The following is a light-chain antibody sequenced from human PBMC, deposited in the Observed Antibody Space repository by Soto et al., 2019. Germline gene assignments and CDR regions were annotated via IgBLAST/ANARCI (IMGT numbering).Light chain of an antibody. CDR1: SSDVGVYNY. CDR3: CSYAGSYTLWV. V-gene: IGLV2-11*01. J-gene: IGLJ3*02. Sequence: QSALTQPRSVSGSPGQSVTISCTGTSSDVGVYNYVSWYQQHPGKAPKLMIYDVSKRPSGVPDRFSGSKSGNTASLTISGLQAEDEADYYCCSYAGSYTLWVFGGGTKVTVL. CDR2: DVS.